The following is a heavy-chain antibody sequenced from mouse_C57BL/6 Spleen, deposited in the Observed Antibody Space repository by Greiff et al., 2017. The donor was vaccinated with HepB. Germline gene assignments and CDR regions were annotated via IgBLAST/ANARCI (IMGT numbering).Heavy chain of an antibody. CDR3: ARRRAYYDYDDAMDY. D-gene: IGHD2-4*01. V-gene: IGHV5-17*01. CDR1: GFTFSDYG. CDR2: ISSGSSTI. J-gene: IGHJ4*01. Sequence: EVKLEESGGGLVKPGGSLKLSCAASGFTFSDYGMHWVRQAPEKGLEWVAYISSGSSTIYYADTVKGRFTISRDNAKNTLFLQMTSLRSEDTAMYYCARRRAYYDYDDAMDYWGQGTSVTVSS.